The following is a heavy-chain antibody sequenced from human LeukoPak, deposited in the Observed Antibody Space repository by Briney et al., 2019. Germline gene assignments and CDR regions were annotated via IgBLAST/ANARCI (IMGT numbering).Heavy chain of an antibody. CDR2: IYYSGST. CDR3: ARDRDHWFDP. Sequence: PSETLSLTCTDSGGCISSGGYYWSWIRQHPGKGLEWIGYIYYSGSTYYNPSLKSRVTISVDTSKNQFSLKLSSVTAADTAVYYCARDRDHWFDPWGQGTLVTVSS. CDR1: GGCISSGGYY. V-gene: IGHV4-31*03. J-gene: IGHJ5*02.